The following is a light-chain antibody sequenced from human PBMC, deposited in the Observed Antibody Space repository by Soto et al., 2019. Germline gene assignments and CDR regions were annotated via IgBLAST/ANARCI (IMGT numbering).Light chain of an antibody. J-gene: IGKJ1*01. CDR3: QQYNNWPWT. Sequence: IVITQPPSTLSVSPGGRATLSCGASQSISDTLAWYQQKPGQAPRLLIYGASKRATGFPARFSGSGSGTDFTLTISSLQSEDFAVYYCQQYNNWPWTFGQGTKVDIK. CDR1: QSISDT. V-gene: IGKV3-15*01. CDR2: GAS.